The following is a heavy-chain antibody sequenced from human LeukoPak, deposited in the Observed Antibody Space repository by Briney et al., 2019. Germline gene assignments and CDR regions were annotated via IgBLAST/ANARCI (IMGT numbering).Heavy chain of an antibody. CDR3: AMTYYFDSSGYYKLGY. Sequence: GGSLRLSCAAYGFTFSTYAIHWVRQAPGKGLDWVALISYGGSTESYADSVKGRFTISRDNSKNTLYLQMNSLRAEDTAVYYCAMTYYFDSSGYYKLGYWGQGTLVTVSS. V-gene: IGHV3-30*14. D-gene: IGHD3-22*01. CDR1: GFTFSTYA. CDR2: ISYGGSTE. J-gene: IGHJ4*02.